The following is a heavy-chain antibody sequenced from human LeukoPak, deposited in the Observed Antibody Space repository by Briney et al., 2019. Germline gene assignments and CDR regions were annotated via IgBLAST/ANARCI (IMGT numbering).Heavy chain of an antibody. CDR3: ATRFNSVWVYFDS. J-gene: IGHJ4*02. D-gene: IGHD6-19*01. Sequence: SETLSLTCTVSGDSVSRSSYSWGWFRQPPGKGLEYIASIYYTGTTYYNPSLGSRVTISVDRSKNQFSLNLSSVTAADPAVYFCATRFNSVWVYFDSWGRGTLVIVSS. V-gene: IGHV4-39*01. CDR1: GDSVSRSSYS. CDR2: IYYTGTT.